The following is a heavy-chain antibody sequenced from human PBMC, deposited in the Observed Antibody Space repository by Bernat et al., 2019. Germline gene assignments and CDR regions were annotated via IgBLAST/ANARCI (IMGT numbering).Heavy chain of an antibody. CDR1: GDSISSSAW. J-gene: IGHJ3*02. V-gene: IGHV4-4*02. CDR2: IYHNGNI. D-gene: IGHD6-13*01. Sequence: QVQLQESGPQLVKPSGTLSLTCVVSGDSISSSAWWSWVRQPPGKGLEWIAEIYHNGNINYNPSLRSRFTISIDKSKNQISLRLSSVTAAGTAVYYCERDPVAAVGTAFDIWGQGTMVTVSS. CDR3: ERDPVAAVGTAFDI.